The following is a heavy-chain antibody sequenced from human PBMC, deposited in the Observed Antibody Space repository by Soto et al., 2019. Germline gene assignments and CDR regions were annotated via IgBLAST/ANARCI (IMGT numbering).Heavy chain of an antibody. Sequence: QVTLKESGPVLVKPTETLTLTCTVSGFSLSSPRMGVSWIRQPPGKALEWLAHIFSNDEKSYSTSLKSRLTISKYTTKSQVVPTMTNMDPVDTATYSCARLGGVISDLYYFDFWGQGTQVAVSS. V-gene: IGHV2-26*01. CDR3: ARLGGVISDLYYFDF. D-gene: IGHD3-16*01. CDR1: GFSLSSPRMG. CDR2: IFSNDEK. J-gene: IGHJ4*02.